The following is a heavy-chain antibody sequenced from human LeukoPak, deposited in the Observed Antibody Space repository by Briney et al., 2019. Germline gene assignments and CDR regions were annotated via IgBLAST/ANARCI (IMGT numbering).Heavy chain of an antibody. CDR2: SYYSGNT. J-gene: IGHJ3*02. Sequence: SETLSLTCTVSGGSMRSGTYYWDWIRQPPGKGLEWIGSSYYSGNTYYNPSLKSRVTISVDTSKKQFSLRLSSVTAADTAVYYCARRPYASGYAFDIWGQGTMVTVS. V-gene: IGHV4-39*01. D-gene: IGHD3-22*01. CDR3: ARRPYASGYAFDI. CDR1: GGSMRSGTYY.